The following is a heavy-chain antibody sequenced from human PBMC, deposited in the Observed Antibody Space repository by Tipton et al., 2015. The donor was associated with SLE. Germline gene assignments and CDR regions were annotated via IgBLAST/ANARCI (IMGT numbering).Heavy chain of an antibody. CDR2: ISGNDDST. D-gene: IGHD1-7*01. V-gene: IGHV3-23*01. CDR1: GFTFSTHA. CDR3: ASASWNYGFFDY. J-gene: IGHJ4*02. Sequence: SLRLSCAASGFTFSTHALSWVRQAPGKGLEWVSGISGNDDSTYYADSVKGRFTISRDNSKNTVYLHMNSLRADDTAIYYCASASWNYGFFDYWGQGTLVTVSS.